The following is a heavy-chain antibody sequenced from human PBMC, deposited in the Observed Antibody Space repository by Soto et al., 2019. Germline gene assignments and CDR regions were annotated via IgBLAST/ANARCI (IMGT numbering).Heavy chain of an antibody. CDR3: ARVSRSSSGGILRFLEWLDWGFDY. J-gene: IGHJ4*02. D-gene: IGHD3-3*01. V-gene: IGHV3-33*01. CDR1: GFTFSSYG. CDR2: IWYDGSNK. Sequence: QVQLVESGGGVVQPGRSLRLSCAASGFTFSSYGMHWVRQAPGKGLEWVAVIWYDGSNKYYADSVKGRFTISRDNSKNTLYLQMNSLRAEDTAVYYCARVSRSSSGGILRFLEWLDWGFDYWGQGTLVTVSS.